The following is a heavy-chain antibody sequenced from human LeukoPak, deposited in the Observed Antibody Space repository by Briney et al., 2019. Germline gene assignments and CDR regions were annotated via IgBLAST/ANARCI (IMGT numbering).Heavy chain of an antibody. Sequence: GGSLRLSCAASGFTFSSYAMSWVRQAPGKGLEWVSAISGSGGSTYYADSVKGRFTIPRHNSKKTLYLQMNSLRAEDMAVYYCAKDQYDILAGTKYYFDYWGQGTLVTVSS. CDR2: ISGSGGST. CDR3: AKDQYDILAGTKYYFDY. V-gene: IGHV3-23*01. J-gene: IGHJ4*02. CDR1: GFTFSSYA. D-gene: IGHD3-9*01.